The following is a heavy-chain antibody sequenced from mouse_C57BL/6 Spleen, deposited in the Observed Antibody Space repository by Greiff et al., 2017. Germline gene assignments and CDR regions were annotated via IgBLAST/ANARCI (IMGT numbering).Heavy chain of an antibody. V-gene: IGHV1-62-3*01. CDR3: ATHSDDGNWED. CDR1: GYTFTSYW. D-gene: IGHD2-1*01. CDR2: IDPDAGGT. J-gene: IGHJ4*01. Sequence: QVQLQQPGAELVKPGASVKLSCKASGYTFTSYWMHWVKQRPGQGLEWIGRIDPDAGGTKYNPKFKGKATMTVDKSSSAAYMQLSSLTSEDSAVYYCATHSDDGNWEDWGQGTTVTVAS.